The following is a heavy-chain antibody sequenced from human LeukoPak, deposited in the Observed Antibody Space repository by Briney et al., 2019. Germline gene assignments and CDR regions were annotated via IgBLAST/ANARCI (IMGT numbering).Heavy chain of an antibody. CDR2: IIPIFGTA. Sequence: SVKVSCKASGGTFSSYAISWVRQAPGQGLEWMGGIIPIFGTANYAQKFQGRVTITADESTSTAYMELSSLRSEDTAVYYCARDRRNYDILTGYSYYYYYGMDVWGQGTTVTVSS. J-gene: IGHJ6*02. CDR3: ARDRRNYDILTGYSYYYYYGMDV. V-gene: IGHV1-69*13. CDR1: GGTFSSYA. D-gene: IGHD3-9*01.